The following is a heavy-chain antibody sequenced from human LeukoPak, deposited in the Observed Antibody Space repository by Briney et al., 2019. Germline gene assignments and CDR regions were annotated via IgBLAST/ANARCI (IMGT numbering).Heavy chain of an antibody. V-gene: IGHV3-43*02. CDR1: GFTFDDYA. Sequence: GGSLRLSCAASGFTFDDYAMHWVRQAPGKGLEWVSLISGDGGSTYYADSVKGRFTISRDNSKNFLYLQMNSLRTEDTALYYCAKTGTYYDSSGYYYLDYFDYWGQGTLVTVSS. CDR2: ISGDGGST. CDR3: AKTGTYYDSSGYYYLDYFDY. D-gene: IGHD3-22*01. J-gene: IGHJ4*02.